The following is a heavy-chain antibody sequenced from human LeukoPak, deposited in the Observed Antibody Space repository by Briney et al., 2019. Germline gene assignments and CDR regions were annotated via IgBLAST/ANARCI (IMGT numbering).Heavy chain of an antibody. J-gene: IGHJ4*02. D-gene: IGHD3-3*01. CDR1: GYTFTSYG. CDR3: AREPLGSYDFWSGYSSDRREIDY. V-gene: IGHV1-18*01. CDR2: ISAYNGNT. Sequence: GASVKVSCKASGYTFTSYGISWVRQAPGQGLEWMGWISAYNGNTNYAQKLQGRVTMTTDTSTSTAYMELRSLRSDDTAVYYCAREPLGSYDFWSGYSSDRREIDYWGQGTLVTVSS.